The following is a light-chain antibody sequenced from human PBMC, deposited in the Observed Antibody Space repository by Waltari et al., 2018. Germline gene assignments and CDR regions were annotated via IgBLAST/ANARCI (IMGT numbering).Light chain of an antibody. CDR1: QSISRY. J-gene: IGKJ1*01. CDR3: QNYERLPAT. Sequence: EIVLTQSPGTLSLSPGERATLSCRASQSISRYLVWYQQKPGQAPRPLIYEASRRATGIPDRFSGSGSGTDFSLTISRLEPEDFAVYYCQNYERLPATFGQGTKVEIK. CDR2: EAS. V-gene: IGKV3-20*01.